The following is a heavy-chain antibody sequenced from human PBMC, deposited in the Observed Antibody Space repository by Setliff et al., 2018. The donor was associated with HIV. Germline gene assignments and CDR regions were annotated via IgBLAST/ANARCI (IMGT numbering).Heavy chain of an antibody. CDR1: GFTFSSYW. CDR3: ARKSGSYLSFFDY. V-gene: IGHV3-74*01. CDR2: INSDGSST. J-gene: IGHJ4*02. Sequence: LRLSCAASGFTFSSYWMHWVRQAPGKGLVWVSRINSDGSSTSYADSVKGRFTISRDNAKNTLYLQMNSLRAEDTAVYYCARKSGSYLSFFDYWGQGTLVTVSS. D-gene: IGHD1-26*01.